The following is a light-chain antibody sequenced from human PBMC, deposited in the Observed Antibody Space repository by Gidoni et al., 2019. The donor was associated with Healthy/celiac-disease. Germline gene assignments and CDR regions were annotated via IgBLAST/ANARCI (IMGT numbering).Light chain of an antibody. CDR3: QQRSNWPPIT. Sequence: EIGLTQSPATLSWSPGERATLSCRASQSVSSYLAWYQQKPGQAPRLLIYDASNRATGIPARFSVSGSGTDFTLTISSLEPEDFAVYYCQQRSNWPPITFGQGTRLEIK. CDR1: QSVSSY. J-gene: IGKJ5*01. CDR2: DAS. V-gene: IGKV3-11*01.